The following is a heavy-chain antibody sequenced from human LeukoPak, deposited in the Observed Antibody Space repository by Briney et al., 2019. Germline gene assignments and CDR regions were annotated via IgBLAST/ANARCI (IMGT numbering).Heavy chain of an antibody. CDR3: ARVRGEDLWSGHLFYFDY. CDR2: INHSGGT. CDR1: GASFNDYF. Sequence: PSETLSLTCAVYGASFNDYFWSWIRQPPGKGLEWIGEINHSGGTTYNPSLRSRVTISGDTSKNHFSLKLSPVTAADTAVYYCARVRGEDLWSGHLFYFDYWGQGTLVTVSS. J-gene: IGHJ4*02. V-gene: IGHV4-34*01. D-gene: IGHD3-3*01.